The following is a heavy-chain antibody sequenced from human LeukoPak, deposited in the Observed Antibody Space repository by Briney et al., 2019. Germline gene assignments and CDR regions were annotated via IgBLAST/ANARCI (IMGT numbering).Heavy chain of an antibody. V-gene: IGHV1-2*02. CDR1: GYTFTGYY. J-gene: IGHJ3*02. CDR3: ARVQVGTNWDGFDI. D-gene: IGHD1-26*01. Sequence: GASVKVSCMASGYTFTGYYMHWVRQAPGQGLEWMGWINPYNGGTNYAQNFQGRVTMTRDTSISTAYMEVTTLRSGDTAVYYCARVQVGTNWDGFDIWGQGTMVTVSS. CDR2: INPYNGGT.